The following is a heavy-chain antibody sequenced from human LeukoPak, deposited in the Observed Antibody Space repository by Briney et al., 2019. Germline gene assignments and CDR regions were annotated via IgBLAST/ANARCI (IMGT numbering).Heavy chain of an antibody. CDR3: AKDPSIAVAGTYHY. V-gene: IGHV3-23*01. J-gene: IGHJ4*02. CDR1: GFTFSSYA. D-gene: IGHD6-19*01. CDR2: ISGSGGST. Sequence: PGGSLRLSCAASGFTFSSYAMSWVRQAPGKGLEWVPAISGSGGSTYYADSVKGRFTISRDNSKNTLYLQMNSLRAEDTAVYYCAKDPSIAVAGTYHYWGQGTLVTVSS.